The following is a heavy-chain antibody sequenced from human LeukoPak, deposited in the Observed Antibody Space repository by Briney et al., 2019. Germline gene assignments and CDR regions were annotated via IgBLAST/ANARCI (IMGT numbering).Heavy chain of an antibody. J-gene: IGHJ6*03. Sequence: GASVKVSCKASGYTFTSYDINWVRQATGQGLEWMGWMNPNSGNTGYAQKFQGRVTMTRNTSISTAYMELSSLRSEDTAVYYCARGDYGSGSYYIIPYYYYYMDVWGKGTTVTISS. V-gene: IGHV1-8*01. CDR3: ARGDYGSGSYYIIPYYYYYMDV. CDR2: MNPNSGNT. D-gene: IGHD3-10*01. CDR1: GYTFTSYD.